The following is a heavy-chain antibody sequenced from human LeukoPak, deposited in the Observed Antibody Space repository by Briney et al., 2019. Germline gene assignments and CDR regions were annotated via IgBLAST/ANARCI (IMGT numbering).Heavy chain of an antibody. J-gene: IGHJ3*02. V-gene: IGHV4-59*01. D-gene: IGHD3-10*01. Sequence: SETLSLTCTVSGGSISSYYWSWIRQPPGKGLEWIGYIYYSGSTNYNPSLKSRVTISVDTSKNQLSLKLSSVTAADTAVYYCATLLYGSGSYPTRDDAFDIWGQGTMVTVSS. CDR1: GGSISSYY. CDR3: ATLLYGSGSYPTRDDAFDI. CDR2: IYYSGST.